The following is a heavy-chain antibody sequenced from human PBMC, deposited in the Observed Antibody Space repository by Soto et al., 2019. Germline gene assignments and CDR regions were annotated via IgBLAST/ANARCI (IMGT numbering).Heavy chain of an antibody. D-gene: IGHD6-19*01. CDR1: GGTFSSYT. Sequence: QVQLVQSGAEVKKPGSSVKVSCKASGGTFSSYTISWVRQAPGQGLEWMGRIIPILGIANYAQKFQGRVTITADKSTSTAYMELSSLRSEDTAVYYCAYSSGLYRHDGYWGQGTLVTVSS. V-gene: IGHV1-69*02. CDR3: AYSSGLYRHDGY. J-gene: IGHJ4*02. CDR2: IIPILGIA.